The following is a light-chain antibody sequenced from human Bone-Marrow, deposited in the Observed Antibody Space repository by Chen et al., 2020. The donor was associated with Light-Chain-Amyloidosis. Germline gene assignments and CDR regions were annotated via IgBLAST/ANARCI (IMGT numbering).Light chain of an antibody. CDR2: DAS. CDR3: QQFDDFPFT. CDR1: QDISDY. V-gene: IGKV1-33*01. Sequence: DIQMTQSPSSLSASIGDRVTITCQASQDISDYLNWYQQQPGKAPKLLIYDASKLEKGVPSRFSGSGSGSDFRFTISSLQPEELATYYGQQFDDFPFTFGPGTKVDRK. J-gene: IGKJ3*01.